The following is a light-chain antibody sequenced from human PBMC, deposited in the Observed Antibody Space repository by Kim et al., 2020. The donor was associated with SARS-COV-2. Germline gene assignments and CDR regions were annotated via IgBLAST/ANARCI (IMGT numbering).Light chain of an antibody. V-gene: IGKV1-27*01. Sequence: ASVGYRVTITCLASQGISNYLAWYQQKPGKVPKLLIYAASTLQSGVPSRFSGSGSGTDFTLTISSLQPEDVATYYCQKYNSAPRTFGQGTKVDIK. CDR3: QKYNSAPRT. CDR1: QGISNY. CDR2: AAS. J-gene: IGKJ1*01.